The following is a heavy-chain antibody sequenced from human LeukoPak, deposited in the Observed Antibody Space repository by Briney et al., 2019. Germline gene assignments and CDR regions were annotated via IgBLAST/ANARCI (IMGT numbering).Heavy chain of an antibody. J-gene: IGHJ3*02. CDR2: ISSSGSTI. CDR1: GFTFSSYA. Sequence: GGSLRLSCAASGFTFSSYAMSWVRQAPGKGLEWVSYISSSGSTIYYADSVKGRFTISRDNAKNSLYLQMNSLRAEDTAVYYCARDLTGSGFDAFDIWGQGTMVTVSS. V-gene: IGHV3-48*04. D-gene: IGHD3-10*01. CDR3: ARDLTGSGFDAFDI.